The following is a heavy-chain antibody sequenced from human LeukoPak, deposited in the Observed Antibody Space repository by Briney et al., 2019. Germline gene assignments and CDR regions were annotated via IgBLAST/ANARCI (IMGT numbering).Heavy chain of an antibody. V-gene: IGHV1-2*02. D-gene: IGHD3-9*01. CDR2: INPNSGGT. J-gene: IGHJ4*02. Sequence: ASVKVSCKASGYTFTGYYMHWVRQAPGQGLEWMGWINPNSGGTNYAQKFQGRVTMTRDTSISTAYMELSRLRSDDTAVYYCARNLALYDILTGYYTIHDYWGQGTLVTVSS. CDR1: GYTFTGYY. CDR3: ARNLALYDILTGYYTIHDY.